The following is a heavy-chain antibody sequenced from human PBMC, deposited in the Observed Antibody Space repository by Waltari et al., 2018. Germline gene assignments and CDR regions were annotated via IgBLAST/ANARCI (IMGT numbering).Heavy chain of an antibody. Sequence: QVQLVPPGAELRTPGARGWVSCSATGYTFPDYCLHWFRHAPGQRLEWMGRSNHSSGVPCYAPKFQGRVTMTRNRSFGTVYIDLSSLKSDDTALYYCARDRRVDGVVDYDYWGQGTLVTVSS. D-gene: IGHD2-15*01. V-gene: IGHV1-2*02. J-gene: IGHJ4*02. CDR2: SNHSSGVP. CDR3: ARDRRVDGVVDYDY. CDR1: GYTFPDYC.